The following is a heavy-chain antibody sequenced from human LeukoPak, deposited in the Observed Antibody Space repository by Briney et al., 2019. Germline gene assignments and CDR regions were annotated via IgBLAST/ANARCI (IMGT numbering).Heavy chain of an antibody. Sequence: GGSLRLSCATSGFTFDDYAMHWVRQVPGKGLEWVSSISWNSDSIGYVDSVKGRFTISRDNAKNSPYLQMNSLRVEDMALYYCAKALFGSGSLNAFDLWGQGTMVTVSS. CDR1: GFTFDDYA. J-gene: IGHJ3*01. CDR3: AKALFGSGSLNAFDL. D-gene: IGHD3-10*01. V-gene: IGHV3-9*03. CDR2: ISWNSDSI.